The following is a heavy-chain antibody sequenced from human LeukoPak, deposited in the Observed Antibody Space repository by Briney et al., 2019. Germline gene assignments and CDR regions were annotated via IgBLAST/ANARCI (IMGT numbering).Heavy chain of an antibody. CDR3: VRERGFRGSYYYDH. CDR1: GFMYSGFD. Sequence: PGGSLRLSCAASGFMYSGFDMSWVRQAPGKGLEWVSYISSGSNTMYHAESVKGRFTISRDNAKTSLFLQMNGLRDEDTAVYYCVRERGFRGSYYYDHWGQGALVTVSS. J-gene: IGHJ4*02. D-gene: IGHD1-26*01. CDR2: ISSGSNTM. V-gene: IGHV3-48*02.